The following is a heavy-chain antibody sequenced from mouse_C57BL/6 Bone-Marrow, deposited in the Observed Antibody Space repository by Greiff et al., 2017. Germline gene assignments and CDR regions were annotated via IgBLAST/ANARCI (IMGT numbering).Heavy chain of an antibody. CDR2: IYWDDDT. J-gene: IGHJ4*01. Sequence: QVTLIVSGPGILQSSQSLSLTCSFSGFSLSTSGMGVSWIRSPSGQGLVWLAHIYWDDDTRYNPSLKSRLTISKDTSRNQVFLKITSVDTADTATYYFARREPFYAMDYWGQGTSVTVSS. CDR1: GFSLSTSGMG. V-gene: IGHV8-12*01. CDR3: ARREPFYAMDY.